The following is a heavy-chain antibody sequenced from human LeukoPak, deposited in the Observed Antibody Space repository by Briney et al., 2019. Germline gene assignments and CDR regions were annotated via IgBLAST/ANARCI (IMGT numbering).Heavy chain of an antibody. CDR1: GGSISSSSYY. V-gene: IGHV4-39*01. J-gene: IGHJ4*02. CDR3: ARPGAARRWYFDY. Sequence: SETLSLTCTVSGGSISSSSYYWGWIRQPPGKGLEWIGSIYYSGSTYYNPSLKSRVTISVDTSKNQFSLKLSSVTAADTAVYYCARPGAARRWYFDYWGQGTPVTVSS. D-gene: IGHD6-6*01. CDR2: IYYSGST.